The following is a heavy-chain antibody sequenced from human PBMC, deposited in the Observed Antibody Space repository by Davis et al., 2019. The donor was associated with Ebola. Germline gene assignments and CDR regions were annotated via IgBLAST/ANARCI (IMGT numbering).Heavy chain of an antibody. J-gene: IGHJ6*02. CDR3: ARLSTTGYYYYYGMDV. V-gene: IGHV5-51*01. CDR2: IYPGDSDT. D-gene: IGHD2/OR15-2a*01. CDR1: VYSFTTYW. Sequence: GESLKIPCKGSVYSFTTYWIGWVRQMPGKGLEWMGIIYPGDSDTRYSTSFQGQVTISADKSISTAYLQWSSLKASDTAMYYCARLSTTGYYYYYGMDVWGQGTTVTVSS.